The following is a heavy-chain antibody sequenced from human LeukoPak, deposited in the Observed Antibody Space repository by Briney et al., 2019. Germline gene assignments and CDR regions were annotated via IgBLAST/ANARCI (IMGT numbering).Heavy chain of an antibody. CDR2: IYHSGST. Sequence: PSGTLSLTCAASGGSISSSNWWSWVRQPPGKGLEWIGEIYHSGSTNYNPSLKSRVTISVDKSKNQFSLKLSSVTAADTAVYYCARGVLAYYDILTGSPGGWFDPWGQGTLVTVSS. D-gene: IGHD3-9*01. CDR3: ARGVLAYYDILTGSPGGWFDP. CDR1: GGSISSSNW. J-gene: IGHJ5*02. V-gene: IGHV4-4*02.